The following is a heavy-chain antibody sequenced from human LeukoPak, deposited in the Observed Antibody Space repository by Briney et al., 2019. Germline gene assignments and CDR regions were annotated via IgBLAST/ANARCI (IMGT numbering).Heavy chain of an antibody. CDR3: ARGRGGGGSCYGMDV. J-gene: IGHJ6*02. V-gene: IGHV4-34*01. Sequence: SETLSLTCAVYGGSFSGYYWSWIRQPPGKGLEWIAEINHSGSTNYNPSLKSRVTISVDTSKNQFSLKLSSVTAADTAVYYCARGRGGGGSCYGMDVWGQGTTVTVSS. D-gene: IGHD2-15*01. CDR1: GGSFSGYY. CDR2: INHSGST.